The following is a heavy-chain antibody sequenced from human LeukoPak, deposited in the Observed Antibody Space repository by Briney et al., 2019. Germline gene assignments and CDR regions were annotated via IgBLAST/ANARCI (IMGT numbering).Heavy chain of an antibody. CDR3: ASYVTTVTTSNAFDI. CDR2: IYSGGST. CDR1: GFTVSSNY. J-gene: IGHJ3*02. Sequence: GGSLRLSCAASGFTVSSNYMSWVRQAPGKGLEWVSVIYSGGSTYYADSVKGRFTISRDNSKNTLYLQMNSLRAEDTAVYYCASYVTTVTTSNAFDIWGQGTMVTVSS. D-gene: IGHD4-17*01. V-gene: IGHV3-66*01.